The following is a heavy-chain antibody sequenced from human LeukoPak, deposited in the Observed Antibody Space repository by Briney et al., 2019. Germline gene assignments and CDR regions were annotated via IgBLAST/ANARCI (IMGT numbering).Heavy chain of an antibody. D-gene: IGHD2-21*02. V-gene: IGHV4-59*01. Sequence: PSETLPLTCSASGGPISSYYWSWSRQPPGKGLEWIGYMYYSGSTYYKPSVKSRVTISVDTSKNQLSLRLSSVTAADTAVYYCARHLYCGGDCYPLDFWGQGTLVTVSS. CDR2: MYYSGST. CDR1: GGPISSYY. CDR3: ARHLYCGGDCYPLDF. J-gene: IGHJ4*02.